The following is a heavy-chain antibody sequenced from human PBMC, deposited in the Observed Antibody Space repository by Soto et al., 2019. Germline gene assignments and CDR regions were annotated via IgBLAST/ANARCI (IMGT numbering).Heavy chain of an antibody. CDR1: GFTFSSYS. J-gene: IGHJ5*02. CDR3: AGILQYPMKNWSDP. CDR2: ISSSSSTI. Sequence: EVQLVESGGGLVQPGGSLRLSCAASGFTFSSYSMNWVRQAPGKGLEWVSYISSSSSTIYYADSVKGRFTISRDNAKNSLYLQMNSLRAEDTAVYYCAGILQYPMKNWSDPWGQGTLVTVSS. D-gene: IGHD4-4*01. V-gene: IGHV3-48*01.